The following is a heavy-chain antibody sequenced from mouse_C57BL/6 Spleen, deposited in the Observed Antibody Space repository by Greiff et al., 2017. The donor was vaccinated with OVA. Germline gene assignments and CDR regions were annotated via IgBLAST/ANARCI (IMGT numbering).Heavy chain of an antibody. V-gene: IGHV1-81*01. D-gene: IGHD1-1*01. Sequence: VQGVESGAELARPGASVKLSCKASGYTFTSYGISWVKQRTGQGLEWIGEIYPRSGNTYYNEKFKGKATLTADKSSSTAYMELRSLTSEDSAVYFCARAIFTTGGYFDVWGTGTTVTVSS. J-gene: IGHJ1*03. CDR1: GYTFTSYG. CDR3: ARAIFTTGGYFDV. CDR2: IYPRSGNT.